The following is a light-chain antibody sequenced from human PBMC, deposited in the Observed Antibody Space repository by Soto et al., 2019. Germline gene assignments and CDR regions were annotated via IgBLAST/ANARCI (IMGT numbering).Light chain of an antibody. CDR3: QQSYSTPPLT. Sequence: DIQMTQSPSSLSASVGDRVTITCRASQSISSSLNWYQQKPGKAPKLLIYAAYSLERAVPSRFSGSGSGTDFTLTISSLQPEDFATDYCQQSYSTPPLTFGGGTKGEIK. V-gene: IGKV1-39*01. CDR2: AAY. J-gene: IGKJ4*01. CDR1: QSISSS.